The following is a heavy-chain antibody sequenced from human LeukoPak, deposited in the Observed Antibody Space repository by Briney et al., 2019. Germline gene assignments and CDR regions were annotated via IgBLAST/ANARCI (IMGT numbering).Heavy chain of an antibody. Sequence: ASVKVSCKASGYTFTSYGISWVRQAPGQGLEWMVWISAYNGNTNYAQKLQGRVTMTTDTSTSTAYMELRSLRSDDTAVYYCARVGPPGYCSSTTCYGYYFYYMDVWGKGTTVTISS. J-gene: IGHJ6*03. CDR1: GYTFTSYG. CDR2: ISAYNGNT. D-gene: IGHD2-2*03. V-gene: IGHV1-18*01. CDR3: ARVGPPGYCSSTTCYGYYFYYMDV.